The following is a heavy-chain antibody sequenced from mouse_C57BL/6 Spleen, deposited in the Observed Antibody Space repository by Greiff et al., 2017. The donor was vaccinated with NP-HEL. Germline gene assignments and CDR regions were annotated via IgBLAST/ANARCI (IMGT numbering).Heavy chain of an antibody. Sequence: QVQLQQSGAELVRPGASVKMSCKASGYTFTNYGMGWAKQRPGHGLEWIGDIYPGGGYTNYNEKFKGKATLTADKSSSTAYMQFRSLTSEDSAIYYCASSRDYGSSSYYAMDYWGQGTSVTVSS. J-gene: IGHJ4*01. CDR1: GYTFTNYG. V-gene: IGHV1-63*01. CDR3: ASSRDYGSSSYYAMDY. CDR2: IYPGGGYT. D-gene: IGHD1-1*01.